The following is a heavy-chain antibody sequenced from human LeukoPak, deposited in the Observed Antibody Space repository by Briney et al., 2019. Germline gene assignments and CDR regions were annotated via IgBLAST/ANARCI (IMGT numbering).Heavy chain of an antibody. D-gene: IGHD3-22*01. CDR2: IYSGGST. Sequence: PGGSLILSCAASGFTVSSNYMSWVRQAPGKGLEWVSVIYSGGSTYYADSVKGRFTISRDNSKNTLYLQMNSLRAEDTAVYYCARAGYYDSSGYYLDYWGQGTLVTVSS. V-gene: IGHV3-66*02. CDR1: GFTVSSNY. J-gene: IGHJ4*02. CDR3: ARAGYYDSSGYYLDY.